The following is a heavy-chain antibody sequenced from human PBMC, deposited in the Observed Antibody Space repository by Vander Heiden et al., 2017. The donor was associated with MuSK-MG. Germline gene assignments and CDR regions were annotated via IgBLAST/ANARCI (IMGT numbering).Heavy chain of an antibody. CDR3: ARDRCSSTSCYWGHDAFDI. D-gene: IGHD2-2*01. CDR2: ISYDGSNK. Sequence: QVQLVESGGGVVQPGRSLRLSCAASGFTFSSYAMHWVRQAPGKGLEWVAVISYDGSNKYYADSVKGRFTISRDNSKNTLYLQMNSRRAEDTAVYYCARDRCSSTSCYWGHDAFDIWGQGTMVTVSS. CDR1: GFTFSSYA. J-gene: IGHJ3*02. V-gene: IGHV3-30-3*01.